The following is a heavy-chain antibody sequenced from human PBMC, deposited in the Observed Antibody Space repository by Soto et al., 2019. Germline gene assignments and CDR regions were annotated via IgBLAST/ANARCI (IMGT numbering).Heavy chain of an antibody. J-gene: IGHJ5*02. Sequence: SENLSLTCSFDGVALSRSDCSLTRQLPGKGLEWIGEINHSGSTDYSPSLKSRVTISVDTSKNQFSLKLSSVTAADTAVYYCARGRYGYYDSSGNDLDPWGQGTLVTVS. CDR3: ARGRYGYYDSSGNDLDP. CDR2: INHSGST. CDR1: GVALSRSD. V-gene: IGHV4-34*01. D-gene: IGHD3-22*01.